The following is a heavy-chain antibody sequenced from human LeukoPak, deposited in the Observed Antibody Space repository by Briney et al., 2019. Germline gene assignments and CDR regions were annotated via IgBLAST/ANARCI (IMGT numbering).Heavy chain of an antibody. CDR3: GRDLNKKYYLWGGYWGFDD. CDR1: GFTFSSYS. D-gene: IGHD3-3*01. Sequence: GGPLRLSCAASGFTFSSYSMNWVRQAPGKGLEWVSSISSSSSYIYYADSVKGRFTISRDNAKNSLYLQMNSLRAEDTAVYYFGRDLNKKYYLWGGYWGFDDGGQEPRVTVPS. CDR2: ISSSSSYI. J-gene: IGHJ4*02. V-gene: IGHV3-21*01.